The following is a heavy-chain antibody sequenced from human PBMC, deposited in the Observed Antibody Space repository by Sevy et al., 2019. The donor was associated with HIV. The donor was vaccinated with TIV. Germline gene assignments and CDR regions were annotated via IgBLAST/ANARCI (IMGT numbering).Heavy chain of an antibody. Sequence: SETVSLTCTVSGGSISSYYWSWIRQPPGKGVEWIGYISYSGSTNDNPSLRSRVTISIDTSKNQFSLRLSSVSAADTAVYYCARGGGRTDWGMDVWGPGTTVTVSS. D-gene: IGHD1-1*01. V-gene: IGHV4-59*01. CDR2: ISYSGST. CDR3: ARGGGRTDWGMDV. J-gene: IGHJ6*02. CDR1: GGSISSYY.